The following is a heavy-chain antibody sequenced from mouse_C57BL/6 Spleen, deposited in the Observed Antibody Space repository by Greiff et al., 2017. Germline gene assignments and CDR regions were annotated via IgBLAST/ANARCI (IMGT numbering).Heavy chain of an antibody. CDR1: GFTFSSYG. Sequence: EVMLVESGGDLVKPGGSLKLSCAASGFTFSSYGMSWVRQTPDKRLEWVATISSGGSYTYYPDSVKGRFPISRYNAKNTLYLQMSSLKSEDTAMYYCARHYYGSSYDAMDYWGQGTSVTVSS. D-gene: IGHD1-1*01. CDR3: ARHYYGSSYDAMDY. V-gene: IGHV5-6*01. J-gene: IGHJ4*01. CDR2: ISSGGSYT.